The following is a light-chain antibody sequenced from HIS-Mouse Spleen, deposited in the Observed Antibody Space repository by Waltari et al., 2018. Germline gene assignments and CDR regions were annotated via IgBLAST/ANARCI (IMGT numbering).Light chain of an antibody. Sequence: QSALTQPRSVSGSPGQSVTISCTGTSSDVGGYNYVSWYQQHPGKAPKLMIYEVSKRPSGVPDRFSGSKSGNTASLTGSGLQAEDEADYYCSSYAGSNNYVFGTGTKVTVL. J-gene: IGLJ1*01. V-gene: IGLV2-8*01. CDR1: SSDVGGYNY. CDR2: EVS. CDR3: SSYAGSNNYV.